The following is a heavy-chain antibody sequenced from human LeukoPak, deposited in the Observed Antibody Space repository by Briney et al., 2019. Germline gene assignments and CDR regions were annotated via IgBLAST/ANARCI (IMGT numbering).Heavy chain of an antibody. CDR3: AKDFTTVVVPAASKSDY. Sequence: GGSLRLSCAASGFTFSSYGMHWVRQAPGKGLEWVAVISYGGSNKYYADSVKGRFTISRDNSKNTLYLQMNSLRAEDTAVYYCAKDFTTVVVPAASKSDYWGQGTLVTVSS. CDR1: GFTFSSYG. CDR2: ISYGGSNK. D-gene: IGHD2-2*01. J-gene: IGHJ4*02. V-gene: IGHV3-30*18.